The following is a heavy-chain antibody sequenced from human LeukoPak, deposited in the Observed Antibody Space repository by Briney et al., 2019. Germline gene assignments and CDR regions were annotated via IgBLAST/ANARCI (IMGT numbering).Heavy chain of an antibody. CDR2: ISGSGGST. Sequence: GGSLRLSCAASGFAFSSYAMSWVRQAPGKGLEWVSAISGSGGSTYYADSVKGRFTISRDNSKNTLYLQMNSLRAEDTAVYYCAKGGDYSNLLYLDYWGQGTLVTVSS. D-gene: IGHD4-11*01. CDR1: GFAFSSYA. J-gene: IGHJ4*02. V-gene: IGHV3-23*01. CDR3: AKGGDYSNLLYLDY.